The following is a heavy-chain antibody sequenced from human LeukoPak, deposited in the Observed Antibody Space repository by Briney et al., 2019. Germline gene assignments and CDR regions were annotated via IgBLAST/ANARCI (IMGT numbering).Heavy chain of an antibody. CDR1: GFIFSSHS. J-gene: IGHJ4*02. CDR2: IKQDGSEK. Sequence: GGSLRLSCAASGFIFSSHSMTWVRQAPGKGLEWVADIKQDGSEKYYVDSVKGRFTISRDNGKNSLYLQMNSLRVDGTAVYYCARNDYTKYIDYWGQGTLVTVSS. V-gene: IGHV3-7*01. D-gene: IGHD4-11*01. CDR3: ARNDYTKYIDY.